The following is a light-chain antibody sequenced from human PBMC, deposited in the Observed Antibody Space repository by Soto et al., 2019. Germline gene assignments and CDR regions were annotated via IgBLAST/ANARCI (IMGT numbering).Light chain of an antibody. CDR1: QSVSSN. Sequence: EIVMTQSPATLSVSPGERATISCRASQSVSSNLAWYQQKPGQAPRLLIYGASTRATGIPARFSGSGSGTELTLTISIRQSEDVAVYYCQQYNNWPPGVTFGHGTKVDIK. CDR3: QQYNNWPPGVT. V-gene: IGKV3-15*01. J-gene: IGKJ3*01. CDR2: GAS.